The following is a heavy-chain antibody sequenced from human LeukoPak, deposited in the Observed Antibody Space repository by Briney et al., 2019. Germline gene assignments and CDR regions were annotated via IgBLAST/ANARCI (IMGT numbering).Heavy chain of an antibody. V-gene: IGHV1-69*04. D-gene: IGHD3-10*01. Sequence: ASVKVSCKACGGTFSSYAISWVRQAPGQGLEWMGRIIPILGIANYAQKFQGRVTITADKSTSTAYMELSSLRSEDTAVYYCARGGSVVRGVIVLDYWGQGTLVTVSS. CDR3: ARGGSVVRGVIVLDY. CDR1: GGTFSSYA. CDR2: IIPILGIA. J-gene: IGHJ4*02.